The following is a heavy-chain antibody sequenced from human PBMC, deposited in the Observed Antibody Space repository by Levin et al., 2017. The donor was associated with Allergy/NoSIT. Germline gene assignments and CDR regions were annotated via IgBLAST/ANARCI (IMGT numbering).Heavy chain of an antibody. J-gene: IGHJ4*02. CDR2: TRNKANSYTT. CDR1: GFTFSDHY. V-gene: IGHV3-72*01. CDR3: ARGAGSSDY. D-gene: IGHD6-13*01. Sequence: GESLKISCAASGFTFSDHYMDWVRQAPGKGLEWVGRTRNKANSYTTEYAASVKGRFTISRDDSKNSLYLQMNSLKTEDTAVYYCARGAGSSDYWGQGTLVTVSS.